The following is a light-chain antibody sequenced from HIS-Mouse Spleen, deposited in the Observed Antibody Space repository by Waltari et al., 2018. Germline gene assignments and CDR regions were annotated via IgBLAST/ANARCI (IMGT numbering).Light chain of an antibody. Sequence: DIQMTQSPSTLSASVGDRVTITCRASQSISSGLAWYQQKPGKAPKLLIYKASSLESGVPSRFSGSGSGTEFTLTISSLQPDDFATYYCQQYNSQWTFGQGTKVEIK. J-gene: IGKJ1*01. CDR1: QSISSG. CDR2: KAS. CDR3: QQYNSQWT. V-gene: IGKV1-5*03.